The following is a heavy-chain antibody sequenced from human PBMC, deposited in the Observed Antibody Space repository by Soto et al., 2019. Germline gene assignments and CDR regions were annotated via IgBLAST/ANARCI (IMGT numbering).Heavy chain of an antibody. CDR2: ISGSGGST. CDR1: GFTFSSYA. J-gene: IGHJ2*01. Sequence: EVQLLESGGGLVQPGGSLRLSCAASGFTFSSYAMSWVRQAPGKGLEWVSAISGSGGSTYYADSVKGRFTISRDNSKNTLYLQMNSVRAEDTAVYYCAKGPRDIVVVVAATSWYFDLWGRGTLVTVSS. V-gene: IGHV3-23*01. D-gene: IGHD2-15*01. CDR3: AKGPRDIVVVVAATSWYFDL.